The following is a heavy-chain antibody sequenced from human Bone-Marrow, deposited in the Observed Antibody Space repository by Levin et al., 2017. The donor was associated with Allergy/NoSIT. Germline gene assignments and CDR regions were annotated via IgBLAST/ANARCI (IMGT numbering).Heavy chain of an antibody. D-gene: IGHD1-26*01. Sequence: PGGSLRLSCAASRFTFSSYWMHWVRQAPGQGLVWVSRIKTDGSSTTYADSVKGRFTISRDNAKNKVYLQMNSLRAEDAAVYYCTRGAISGSYGVGDYWGQGTLVTVSS. V-gene: IGHV3-74*01. CDR1: RFTFSSYW. CDR2: IKTDGSST. CDR3: TRGAISGSYGVGDY. J-gene: IGHJ4*02.